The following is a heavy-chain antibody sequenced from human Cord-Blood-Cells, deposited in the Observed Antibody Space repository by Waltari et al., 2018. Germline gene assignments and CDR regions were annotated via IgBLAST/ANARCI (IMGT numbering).Heavy chain of an antibody. CDR2: INHSGST. CDR1: GGSFSGYY. Sequence: QVQLQQWGAGLLKPSETLSLTCAVYGGSFSGYYWSWIRQPPGKGLEWIGEINHSGSTNYNPYLKSRVTISVDTSKNQFSLKLSSVTAADTAVYYCARGPRSSSWYAFDIWGQGTMVTVSS. D-gene: IGHD6-13*01. V-gene: IGHV4-34*01. CDR3: ARGPRSSSWYAFDI. J-gene: IGHJ3*02.